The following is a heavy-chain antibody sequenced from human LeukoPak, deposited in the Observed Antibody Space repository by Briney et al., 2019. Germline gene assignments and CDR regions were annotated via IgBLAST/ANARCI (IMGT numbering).Heavy chain of an antibody. CDR1: GFTFTSFW. CDR3: AKGMITFGGVIGGLAY. D-gene: IGHD3-16*02. Sequence: VGSLRLSCAASGFTFTSFWIHWVRQAPGKGLVWVSRINTDGSSTYYADSVKGRFTISRDNAKNTLYLQMNSLRAEDTAVYYCAKGMITFGGVIGGLAYWGQGTLVTVSS. J-gene: IGHJ4*02. V-gene: IGHV3-74*01. CDR2: INTDGSST.